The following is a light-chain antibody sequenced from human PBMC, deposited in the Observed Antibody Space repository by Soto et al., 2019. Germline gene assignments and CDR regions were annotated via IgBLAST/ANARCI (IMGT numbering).Light chain of an antibody. CDR3: TSYTASSPFSV. CDR2: DVY. Sequence: QSVLTQPASVSGSPGQSIAISCIGVRTDGDGHDYVSWYQQHPGQAPQLIIYDVYNRPSGVSDRFSGSKSGNTASLVISGLQAEDEADYFCTSYTASSPFSVFGAGTKVT. CDR1: RTDGDGHDY. V-gene: IGLV2-14*03. J-gene: IGLJ1*01.